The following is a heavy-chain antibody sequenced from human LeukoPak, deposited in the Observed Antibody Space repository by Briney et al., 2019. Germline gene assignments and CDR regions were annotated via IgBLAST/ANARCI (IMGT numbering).Heavy chain of an antibody. CDR1: GGSISSYY. J-gene: IGHJ4*02. CDR2: IYYSGST. CDR3: ARVRKGYFDWLLFDY. Sequence: SETLSLTCTVSGGSISSYYWSWIRQPPGKGLEWIGYIYYSGSTNYNPPLKSRVTISVDTSKNQFSLKLSSVTAADTAVYYCARVRKGYFDWLLFDYWGQGTLVTVSS. D-gene: IGHD3-9*01. V-gene: IGHV4-59*01.